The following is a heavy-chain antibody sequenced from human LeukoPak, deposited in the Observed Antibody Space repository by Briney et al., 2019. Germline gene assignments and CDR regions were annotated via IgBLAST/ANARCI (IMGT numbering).Heavy chain of an antibody. J-gene: IGHJ6*03. CDR3: ARHMVRGVIMTYYYYYYMDV. Sequence: PSETLSLTCTVSGGSISSYYWSWIRQPPGKGLEWIGYIYYSGSTNYNPSLKRRVTISVDTSKNQLSIQLRYVTAADKDVYYCARHMVRGVIMTYYYYYYMDVWGKGTTVTISS. CDR1: GGSISSYY. CDR2: IYYSGST. V-gene: IGHV4-59*01. D-gene: IGHD3-10*01.